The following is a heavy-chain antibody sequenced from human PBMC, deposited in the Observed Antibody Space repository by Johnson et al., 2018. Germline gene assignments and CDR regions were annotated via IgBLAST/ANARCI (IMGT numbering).Heavy chain of an antibody. J-gene: IGHJ3*02. Sequence: QVQLQESGPGLVRPSQTLTLTCAISGDSVSSNTAAWNWVRQSPSRGLEWLARTFYRSKWYYDYAISVKAGMIINPDTSRNQFSLQLNSVTPEDTAVDYCAVTGPLVCEALRMWGTGRRVSVSS. CDR2: TFYRSKWYY. D-gene: IGHD2-8*01. V-gene: IGHV6-1*01. CDR1: GDSVSSNTAA. CDR3: AVTGPLVCEALRM.